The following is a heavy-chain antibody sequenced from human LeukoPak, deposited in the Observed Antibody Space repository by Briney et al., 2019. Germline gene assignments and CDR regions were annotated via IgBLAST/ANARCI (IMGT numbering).Heavy chain of an antibody. J-gene: IGHJ4*02. CDR2: IYYSGST. CDR1: GGSISSYY. V-gene: IGHV4-59*01. D-gene: IGHD3-22*01. Sequence: SETLSLTCTVSGGSISSYYWSWIRQPPGQGLEWIGYIYYSGSTNYNPSLRSRVTISVDTSKNQFSLKLSSVTAADTAVYYCARENSYYYDSSGYYPRVYYFDYWGQGTLVTVSS. CDR3: ARENSYYYDSSGYYPRVYYFDY.